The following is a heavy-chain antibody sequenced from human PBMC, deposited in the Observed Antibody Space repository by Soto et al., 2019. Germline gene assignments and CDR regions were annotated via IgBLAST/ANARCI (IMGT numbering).Heavy chain of an antibody. V-gene: IGHV1-18*04. J-gene: IGHJ4*02. CDR3: ARDVPGSGVPFWDY. CDR1: GYTFTHYG. CDR2: ISAYNGNT. Sequence: QIQLVQSGAEMKKPGASVKVSCKPSGYTFTHYGVTWLRQAPGQGLEWMGWISAYNGNTDYAHKLQGRVAPTTDTSTSTAYMELRGLSPDDTAVYSCARDVPGSGVPFWDYWGQGTLVTVSS. D-gene: IGHD2-15*01.